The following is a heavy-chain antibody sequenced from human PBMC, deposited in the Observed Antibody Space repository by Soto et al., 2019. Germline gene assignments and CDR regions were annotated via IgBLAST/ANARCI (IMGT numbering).Heavy chain of an antibody. J-gene: IGHJ6*03. CDR1: GFTFSSYA. D-gene: IGHD2-21*02. CDR3: VKGSKDLVGTSYYYYYMDV. V-gene: IGHV3-23*01. CDR2: IGGSGGST. Sequence: GGSLRLSCAASGFTFSSYAMSWVRQAPGKGLEWVSIIGGSGGSTYYADFVKGRFTVSRDNSRNTLYLQMNSLKFEDTAVYSCVKGSKDLVGTSYYYYYMDVWGKGTTVTVSS.